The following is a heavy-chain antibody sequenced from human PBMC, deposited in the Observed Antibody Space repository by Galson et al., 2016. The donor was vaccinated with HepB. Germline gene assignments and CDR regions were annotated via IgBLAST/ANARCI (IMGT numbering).Heavy chain of an antibody. Sequence: ETLSLTCTVSGGSISDSNSYWGWIRQPPGKGLDWIGSIYFSGSTYYKPSLKSRLTISVDTATNQFSLKLSSVTAADTAVYDCARHRRSGDDELGYWGQGTLVTVSS. CDR3: ARHRRSGDDELGY. CDR2: IYFSGST. CDR1: GGSISDSNSY. D-gene: IGHD4-17*01. V-gene: IGHV4-39*01. J-gene: IGHJ4*02.